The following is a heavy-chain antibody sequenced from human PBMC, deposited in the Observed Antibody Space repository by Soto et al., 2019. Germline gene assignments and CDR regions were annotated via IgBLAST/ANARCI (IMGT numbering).Heavy chain of an antibody. J-gene: IGHJ6*02. Sequence: SETLSLTCTVSGGSISSSYYYWGWIRQPPGKGLEWIGSIYYSGSAYYTPSLKSRLTISVDTSKNQFSLKLSSVTAADTAVYYCARHGWSSGGCSYYYYSYGMDVWGQGTTVTVSS. CDR2: IYYSGSA. V-gene: IGHV4-39*01. D-gene: IGHD3-22*01. CDR1: GGSISSSYYY. CDR3: ARHGWSSGGCSYYYYSYGMDV.